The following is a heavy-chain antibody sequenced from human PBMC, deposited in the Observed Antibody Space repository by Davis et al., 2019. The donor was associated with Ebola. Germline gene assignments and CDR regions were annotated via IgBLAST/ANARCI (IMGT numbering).Heavy chain of an antibody. J-gene: IGHJ4*02. Sequence: HTGGSLRLSCRVSGFTFSDNRMTWVRQVPGKCLVWVSSINRDGTTKTYADSVKGRFTVSRDNAKSTLYLQMDRLRAEDTAVYYCASCVVGWGRGTLVTVSS. CDR1: GFTFSDNR. D-gene: IGHD2-15*01. CDR2: INRDGTTK. CDR3: ASCVVG. V-gene: IGHV3-74*01.